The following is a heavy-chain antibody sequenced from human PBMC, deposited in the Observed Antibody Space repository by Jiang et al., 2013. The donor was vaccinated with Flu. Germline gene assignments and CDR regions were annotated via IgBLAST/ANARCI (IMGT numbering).Heavy chain of an antibody. J-gene: IGHJ3*02. Sequence: CGAEVKKPGSSVKVSCKASGGTFSSYAISWVRQAPGQGLEWMGGIIPIFGTANYAQKFQGRVTITADESTSTAYMELSSLRSEDTAVYYCARALPQALTGGAFDIVGPRDKWSPSL. D-gene: IGHD1-14*01. CDR3: ARALPQALTGGAFDI. CDR1: GGTFSSYA. V-gene: IGHV1-69*01. CDR2: IIPIFGTA.